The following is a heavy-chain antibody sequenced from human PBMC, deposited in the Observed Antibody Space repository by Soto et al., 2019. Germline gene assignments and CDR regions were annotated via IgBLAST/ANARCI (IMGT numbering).Heavy chain of an antibody. V-gene: IGHV4-31*02. J-gene: IGHJ4*02. D-gene: IGHD2-21*02. CDR3: VSVIGGDAEYYFSH. CDR2: IYYSGRT. CDR1: TNRFSVY. Sequence: TNRFSVYKGKIRPQAGKGLEWIGNIYYSGRTYYNPSLKSRVIMSVDTSKNHFSLNLSSVTAADTAMYYCVSVIGGDAEYYFSHCGQGTLVTFSS.